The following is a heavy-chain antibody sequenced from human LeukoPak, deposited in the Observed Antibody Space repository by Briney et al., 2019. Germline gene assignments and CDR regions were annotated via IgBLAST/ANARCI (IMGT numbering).Heavy chain of an antibody. Sequence: SETLSLTCAVYGGSFSGYYWSWIRQSPGKGLEWIGEINHSGSTNYNPSLKSRVTISVDTSKNQLSLKLSSVTAADTAVYYCARADDYVWGSYRYRALEFWGQGTLVTVSS. CDR1: GGSFSGYY. CDR3: ARADDYVWGSYRYRALEF. V-gene: IGHV4-34*01. CDR2: INHSGST. J-gene: IGHJ4*02. D-gene: IGHD3-16*02.